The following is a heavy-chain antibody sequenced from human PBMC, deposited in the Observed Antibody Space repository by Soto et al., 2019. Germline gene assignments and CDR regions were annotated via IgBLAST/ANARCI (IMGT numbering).Heavy chain of an antibody. CDR2: ISSSSSTI. V-gene: IGHV3-48*02. D-gene: IGHD1-26*01. CDR1: GFTFSSYS. Sequence: GGSLRLSCAASGFTFSSYSMNWVRQAPGKGLEWASYISSSSSTIYYADSVKGRFTISRDNAKNSLYLQMNSLRDEDTAVYYCARRYRVRGWDYYGMDVWGQGTTVTVS. J-gene: IGHJ6*02. CDR3: ARRYRVRGWDYYGMDV.